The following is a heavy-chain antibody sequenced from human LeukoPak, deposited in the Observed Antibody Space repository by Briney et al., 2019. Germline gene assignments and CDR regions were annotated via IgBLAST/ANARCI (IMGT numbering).Heavy chain of an antibody. J-gene: IGHJ5*02. CDR3: ARDKGDYGDYYWFDP. CDR1: GGSISSYY. CDR2: IYYSGST. Sequence: PSETLSLTCTVSGGSISSYYWSWIRQAPGKGLEWIGYIYYSGSTNYNPSLKSRATISVDTSKNQFSLKLRSVTAADTAVYYCARDKGDYGDYYWFDPWGQGTLVTVSS. D-gene: IGHD4-17*01. V-gene: IGHV4-59*01.